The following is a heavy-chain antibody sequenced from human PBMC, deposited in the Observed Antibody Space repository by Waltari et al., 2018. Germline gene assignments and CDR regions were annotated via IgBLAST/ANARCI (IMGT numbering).Heavy chain of an antibody. CDR3: ARTSGAAAGKFDY. CDR1: GTSISNYY. V-gene: IGHV4-59*01. D-gene: IGHD6-13*01. Sequence: QVQLQESGPGLVKPSETLSLTCTVSGTSISNYYWTWIRQPQGKGLEWIGYSSDSGSTGYNPSLKSRVTISGDTSKNHFSLKLSSVTAADTAVYYCARTSGAAAGKFDYWGQGTLVTVSS. J-gene: IGHJ4*02. CDR2: SSDSGST.